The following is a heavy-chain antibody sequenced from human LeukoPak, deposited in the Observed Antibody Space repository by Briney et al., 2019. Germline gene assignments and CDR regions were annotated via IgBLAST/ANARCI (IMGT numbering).Heavy chain of an antibody. CDR1: GGSFSGYY. D-gene: IGHD3-3*01. J-gene: IGHJ4*02. CDR3: ARGEATIIGVVQFFDY. Sequence: PSETLSLTCAVYGGSFSGYYWSWIRQPPGKGLEWIGEINHSGSTNYNPSLKSRVTISVDTSKNQFSLKVNSVTAADTAVYYCARGEATIIGVVQFFDYWGQGTLVTVSS. V-gene: IGHV4-34*01. CDR2: INHSGST.